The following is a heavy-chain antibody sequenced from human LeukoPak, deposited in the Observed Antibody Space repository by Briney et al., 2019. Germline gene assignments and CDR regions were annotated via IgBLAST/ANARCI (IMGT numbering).Heavy chain of an antibody. CDR1: GFTLNNYW. V-gene: IGHV3-74*01. J-gene: IGHJ4*02. Sequence: PGGSLRLSCAASGFTLNNYWMHWVRQAPGKGLVWVSRINSDGRSTSYADPVKGRFTISRDNAKNTLYLQMNSLRAEDTAVYYCASGYYDTLNWGQGTLVTVSS. CDR2: INSDGRST. D-gene: IGHD3-22*01. CDR3: ASGYYDTLN.